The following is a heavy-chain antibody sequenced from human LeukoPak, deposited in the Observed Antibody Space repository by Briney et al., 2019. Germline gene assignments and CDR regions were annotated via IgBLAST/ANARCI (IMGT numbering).Heavy chain of an antibody. V-gene: IGHV4-34*01. D-gene: IGHD3-22*01. CDR1: GGSFSGYY. J-gene: IGHJ4*02. CDR3: ASNQGDLDSSGYYAY. Sequence: PSETLSLTCAVYGGSFSGYYWSWIRQPPGKGLEWIGEINHSGSTNYSPSLKSRVTISVDTSKNQFSLKLSSVTAADTAVYYCASNQGDLDSSGYYAYWGQGTLVTVSS. CDR2: INHSGST.